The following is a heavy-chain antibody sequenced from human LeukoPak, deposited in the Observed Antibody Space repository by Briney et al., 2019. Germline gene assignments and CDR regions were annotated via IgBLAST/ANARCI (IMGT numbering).Heavy chain of an antibody. CDR3: AREQPQYYMDV. V-gene: IGHV4-59*01. CDR2: IYYSGST. D-gene: IGHD1-14*01. Sequence: SETPSLTCTVSGGSISSYYWSWIRQPPGKGLEWIGYIYYSGSTNYNPTLKSRVTISVDTSKKQFSLKLSSVTAADTAVYYCAREQPQYYMDVWGKGTTVTVSS. CDR1: GGSISSYY. J-gene: IGHJ6*03.